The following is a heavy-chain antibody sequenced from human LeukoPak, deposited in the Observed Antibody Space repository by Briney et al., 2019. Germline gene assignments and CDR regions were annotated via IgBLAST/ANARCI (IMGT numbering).Heavy chain of an antibody. Sequence: GGSLRLSCAASGFTFSYYAMSWVRQAPGRGLEWVPVISDGGDTSYADSGKGRFTISRDNSKNTVYLQMNSLRAEDTAVYYCARDLGHYDSGSSYFDYWGQGTLVTVSS. D-gene: IGHD3-10*01. V-gene: IGHV3-23*01. CDR3: ARDLGHYDSGSSYFDY. CDR1: GFTFSYYA. J-gene: IGHJ4*02. CDR2: ISDGGDT.